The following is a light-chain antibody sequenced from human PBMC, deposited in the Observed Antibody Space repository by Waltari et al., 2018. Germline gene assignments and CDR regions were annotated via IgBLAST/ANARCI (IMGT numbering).Light chain of an antibody. J-gene: IGKJ2*01. CDR1: QGISNS. CDR2: ASS. Sequence: DIQMTQSPSSLSASVGDRVTITCRASQGISNSLAWYQQTPRKAPKLLLDASSTLESGVPSRFSGSGSGTDYTLTISSLQPEDFATYYCEQYFSTPPYTFGQGTKLEI. V-gene: IGKV1-NL1*01. CDR3: EQYFSTPPYT.